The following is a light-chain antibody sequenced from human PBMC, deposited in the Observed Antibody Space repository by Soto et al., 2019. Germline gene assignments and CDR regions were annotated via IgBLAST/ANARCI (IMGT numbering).Light chain of an antibody. CDR1: SSDVGGYNY. V-gene: IGLV2-14*01. CDR3: ISYTSSSTWV. J-gene: IGLJ3*02. CDR2: EVS. Sequence: QSVLTQPASVSGSPGQSITMSCTGTSSDVGGYNYVSWYQQHPGKAPKLMIYEVSNRPSGVSDRFSGSRSGNTASLTISGLQAEDESDYYCISYTSSSTWVFGGGTQLTVL.